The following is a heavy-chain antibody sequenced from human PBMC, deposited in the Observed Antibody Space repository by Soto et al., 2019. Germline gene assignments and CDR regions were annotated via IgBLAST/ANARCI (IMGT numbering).Heavy chain of an antibody. D-gene: IGHD2-8*01. V-gene: IGHV5-51*01. CDR3: ARDSCCCTTSLEFDY. J-gene: IGHJ4*02. Sequence: PGESLKISCKGSGYRFNNYWIGWVRQIPGKGLEWMGIIYPGDSDTRYSPSFQGQVTISADKSINTAYLQWSSLKASDTAMYYCARDSCCCTTSLEFDYWGQGTQVTVSS. CDR1: GYRFNNYW. CDR2: IYPGDSDT.